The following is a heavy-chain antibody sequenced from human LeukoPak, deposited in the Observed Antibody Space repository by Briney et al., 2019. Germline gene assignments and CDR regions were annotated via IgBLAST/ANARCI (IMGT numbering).Heavy chain of an antibody. CDR3: ARVPGIGYDILTGYYNSYYFDY. CDR1: GFTFSTYA. Sequence: PGGSLRLSCAASGFTFSTYAMNWVRQAPGKGLEWVSAISGSGGSTYYADSVKGRFTISRDNSKNTLYLQMNSLRAEDTAVYYCARVPGIGYDILTGYYNSYYFDYWGQGTLVTVSS. CDR2: ISGSGGST. J-gene: IGHJ4*02. D-gene: IGHD3-9*01. V-gene: IGHV3-23*01.